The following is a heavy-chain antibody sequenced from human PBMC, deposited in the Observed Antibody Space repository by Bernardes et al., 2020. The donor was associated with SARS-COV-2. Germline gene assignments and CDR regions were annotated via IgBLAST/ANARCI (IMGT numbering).Heavy chain of an antibody. V-gene: IGHV3-23*01. CDR3: AKELGDFWSATAEYYFDY. Sequence: GGSLRLSCAASGFTFSSYAMSWVRQAPGKGLEWVSAISGSGGSTYYADSVKGRFTISRDNSKNTLYLQMNSLRAEDTAVYYCAKELGDFWSATAEYYFDYWGQGTLVTVSS. CDR2: ISGSGGST. J-gene: IGHJ4*02. CDR1: GFTFSSYA. D-gene: IGHD3-3*01.